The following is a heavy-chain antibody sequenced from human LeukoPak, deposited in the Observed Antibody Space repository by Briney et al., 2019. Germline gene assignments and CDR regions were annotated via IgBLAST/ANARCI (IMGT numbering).Heavy chain of an antibody. D-gene: IGHD2-8*01. J-gene: IGHJ6*03. CDR2: IYPGDSDI. V-gene: IGHV5-51*01. CDR1: GYNFTSYW. CDR3: ARHGHCTNGVCYSNYYYHMDV. Sequence: GESLKISCKGSGYNFTSYWIGWVRQMPGKGQEWMGIIYPGDSDIRYSPSFQGQVTISADKSISTAYLQWSSLKASDTAVYYCARHGHCTNGVCYSNYYYHMDVWGKGTTVTVSS.